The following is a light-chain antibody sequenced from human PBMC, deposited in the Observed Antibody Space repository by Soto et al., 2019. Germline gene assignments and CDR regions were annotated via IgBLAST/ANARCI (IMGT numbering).Light chain of an antibody. CDR3: QQYNNWPPT. J-gene: IGKJ5*01. CDR2: GAS. V-gene: IGKV3-15*01. CDR1: QSGSSN. Sequence: EIVMTQSPATLSVSPGETATLSCRVSQSGSSNLAWYQQKPVQAPRLLIYGASTRATGIPARFSGSGSGTEFTLTISSLQSEDFAVYYCQQYNNWPPTFGQGTRLEIK.